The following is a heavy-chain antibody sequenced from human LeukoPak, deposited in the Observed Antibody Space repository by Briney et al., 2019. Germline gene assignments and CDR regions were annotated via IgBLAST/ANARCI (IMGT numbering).Heavy chain of an antibody. J-gene: IGHJ4*02. CDR2: ISDSGGGT. CDR1: GFTFSSYV. CDR3: AKLPGRAADY. V-gene: IGHV3-23*01. Sequence: GVSLRLSCAASGFTFSSYVMNWVRQAPGKGLEWVSGISDSGGGTYYADSVKGRFTISRDNSKNTVYLQMNSLRAEDTAVYYCAKLPGRAADYWGQGTLVTVSS.